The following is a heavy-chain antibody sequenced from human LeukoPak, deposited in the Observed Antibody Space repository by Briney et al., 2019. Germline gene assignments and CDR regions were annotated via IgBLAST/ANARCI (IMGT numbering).Heavy chain of an antibody. J-gene: IGHJ4*02. CDR2: IIPIFGTA. CDR1: GGTFSSYA. V-gene: IGHV1-69*13. Sequence: SVKVSCTASGGTFSSYAISWVRQAPGQGLEWMGGIIPIFGTANYAQKFQGRVTITADESTSTAYMELSSLRSEDTAVYYCARGRLQLPTPYDYWGQGTLVTVSS. CDR3: ARGRLQLPTPYDY. D-gene: IGHD5-24*01.